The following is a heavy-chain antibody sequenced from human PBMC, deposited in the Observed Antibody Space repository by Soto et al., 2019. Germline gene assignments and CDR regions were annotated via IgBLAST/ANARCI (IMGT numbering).Heavy chain of an antibody. D-gene: IGHD6-13*01. CDR3: ARGIAAAGIQFQH. Sequence: SETLSLTCAVYGGSFSGYYWSWIRQPPGKGLEWIGEINHSGSTNYNPSLKSRVTISVDTSKNQFSLKLSSVTAADTAVYYCARGIAAAGIQFQHWGQGTLVTVSS. J-gene: IGHJ1*01. V-gene: IGHV4-34*01. CDR1: GGSFSGYY. CDR2: INHSGST.